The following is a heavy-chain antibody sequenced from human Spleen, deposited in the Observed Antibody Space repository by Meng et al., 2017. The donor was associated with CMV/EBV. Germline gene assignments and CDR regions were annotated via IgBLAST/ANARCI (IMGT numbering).Heavy chain of an antibody. Sequence: ESLKISCSVSSGSISNYYWTWIRRPPGKALEWIAYIHNTGSTNYNPSLKVRVTISLDTYRNQFFLKLNSVTAADTAMYYCARARSNGYLDDWGQGTLVTVSS. J-gene: IGHJ4*02. CDR3: ARARSNGYLDD. CDR1: SGSISNYY. V-gene: IGHV4-59*01. CDR2: IHNTGST. D-gene: IGHD6-13*01.